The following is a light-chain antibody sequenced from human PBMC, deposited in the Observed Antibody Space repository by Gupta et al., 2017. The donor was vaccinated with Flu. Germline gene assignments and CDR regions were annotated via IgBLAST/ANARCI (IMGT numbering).Light chain of an antibody. J-gene: IGLJ3*02. V-gene: IGLV1-44*01. CDR1: SSNIGGNP. CDR3: ATWDDSLIGRV. Sequence: QSVLTQPPSASGTPGQRVTISCSGSSSNIGGNPVYWFQYLPGTAPRLLIYSNNQRPSGVPDRFSGSKSGTSASLAISGLQSEDKAEYYCATWDDSLIGRVFGGGTKVTDL. CDR2: SNN.